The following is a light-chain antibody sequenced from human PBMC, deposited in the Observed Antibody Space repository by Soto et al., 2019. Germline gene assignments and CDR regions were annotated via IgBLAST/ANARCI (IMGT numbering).Light chain of an antibody. CDR1: SNDVGGYNY. J-gene: IGLJ2*01. CDR3: SSYTTRSTLV. CDR2: EVS. Sequence: QSALTQPASVSGSPGQSITISCTGTSNDVGGYNYVSWYQQYPGKAPKLMVHEVSNRPSGVSNRFSGSKSGNTASLTISGLQADDEADYYCSSYTTRSTLVFGGGTKLTVL. V-gene: IGLV2-14*01.